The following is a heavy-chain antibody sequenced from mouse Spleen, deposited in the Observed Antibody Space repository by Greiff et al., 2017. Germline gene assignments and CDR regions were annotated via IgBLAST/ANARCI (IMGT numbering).Heavy chain of an antibody. CDR1: GYTFTDYY. V-gene: IGHV1-19*01. J-gene: IGHJ4*01. D-gene: IGHD2-5*01. CDR3: ARDYSKYYYAMDY. CDR2: INPYNGGT. Sequence: VQLQQSGPVLVKPGASVKMSCKASGYTFTDYYMNWVKQSHGKSLEWIGVINPYNGGTSYNQKFKGKATLTVDKSSSTAYMELNSLTSEDSAVYYCARDYSKYYYAMDYWGQGTSVTVSS.